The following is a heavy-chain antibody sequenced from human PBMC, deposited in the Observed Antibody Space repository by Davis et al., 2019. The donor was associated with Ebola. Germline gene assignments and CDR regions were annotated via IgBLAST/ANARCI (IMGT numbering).Heavy chain of an antibody. CDR2: MNPNSGNT. CDR3: ARAQFPTTSDH. CDR1: GYTFTGYD. J-gene: IGHJ4*02. D-gene: IGHD1-1*01. V-gene: IGHV1-8*01. Sequence: ASVKVSCKASGYTFTGYDINWVRQATGQGLEWMGWMNPNSGNTGYAQKFRGRVTMTRENSMSTAYMELRSLRSEDTAVYFCARAQFPTTSDHWGQGTLVTVSS.